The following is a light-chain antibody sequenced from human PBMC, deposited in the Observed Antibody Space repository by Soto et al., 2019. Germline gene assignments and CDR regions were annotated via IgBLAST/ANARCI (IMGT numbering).Light chain of an antibody. CDR3: QQYSESPLT. CDR2: GAS. Sequence: EIVLTQSPGTLSLSPGERATLSCRASQSVSSSYLAWYQQKPGQAPRLLIYGASSRATGIPDRFSGSGSGTEFTLTISSLLSEDFAVYYCQQYSESPLTFGQGTKVDIK. J-gene: IGKJ1*01. V-gene: IGKV3-20*01. CDR1: QSVSSSY.